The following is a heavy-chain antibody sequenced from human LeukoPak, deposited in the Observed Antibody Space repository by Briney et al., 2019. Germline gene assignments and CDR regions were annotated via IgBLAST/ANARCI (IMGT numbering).Heavy chain of an antibody. V-gene: IGHV3-23*01. CDR2: ISGSGGST. Sequence: PGGSLRLSCAASGFTFSSYAMSWVRQAPGKGLEWVSAISGSGGSTYYADSVKGRFTISRDNSKNTLYLQMNSLRAEDTAVYYCAKGVEYYYGSGSCFDYWGQGTLVTVSS. CDR1: GFTFSSYA. CDR3: AKGVEYYYGSGSCFDY. J-gene: IGHJ4*02. D-gene: IGHD3-10*01.